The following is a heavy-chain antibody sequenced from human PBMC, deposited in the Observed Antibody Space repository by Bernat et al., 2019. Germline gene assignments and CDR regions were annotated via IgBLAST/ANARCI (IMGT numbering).Heavy chain of an antibody. V-gene: IGHV1-18*01. D-gene: IGHD2-15*01. CDR3: ASTEGYCSGGSCPIDAFDI. CDR2: ISAYNGNT. Sequence: QVQLVQSGAEVKKPGASVKVSCKASGYTFTSYGISWVRQAPGQGLEWMGWISAYNGNTNYAQKLQGRVTMTTDTSTSTAYMELRSLRSDDTAVYYCASTEGYCSGGSCPIDAFDIWGQGTIVSVSS. CDR1: GYTFTSYG. J-gene: IGHJ3*02.